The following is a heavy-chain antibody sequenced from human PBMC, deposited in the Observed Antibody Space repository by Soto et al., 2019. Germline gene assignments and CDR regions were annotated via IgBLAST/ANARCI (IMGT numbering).Heavy chain of an antibody. V-gene: IGHV3-72*01. D-gene: IGHD3-3*01. J-gene: IGHJ4*02. CDR2: TRNKANSYTT. CDR1: GFTFSDHY. Sequence: PGGSLRLSCAASGFTFSDHYMDWVRQAPGKGLEWVGRTRNKANSYTTEYAASVKGRFTISRDDSKNSLYLQMNSLKTEDTAVYYCARDRLDFWSGYYFDYWGQGTLVTVSS. CDR3: ARDRLDFWSGYYFDY.